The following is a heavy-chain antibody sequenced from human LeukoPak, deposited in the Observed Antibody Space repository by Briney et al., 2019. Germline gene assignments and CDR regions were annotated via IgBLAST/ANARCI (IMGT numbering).Heavy chain of an antibody. Sequence: SETLSLTCAVYGGSFSGYYWTWIRQPPGKGLEWIGEINHSGGTNYNPSFKSRVTISVDTSKNQFSLKLSSVTAADTAVYYCARRGHLWLHPWGQGTLVTVSS. CDR2: INHSGGT. J-gene: IGHJ5*02. CDR1: GGSFSGYY. D-gene: IGHD5-18*01. CDR3: ARRGHLWLHP. V-gene: IGHV4-34*01.